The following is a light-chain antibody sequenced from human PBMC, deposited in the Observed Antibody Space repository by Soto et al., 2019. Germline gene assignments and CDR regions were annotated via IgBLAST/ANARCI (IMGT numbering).Light chain of an antibody. CDR2: SNN. Sequence: VLTHPPSASGTPGQRVTISCSGSSSNIGSNTVNWYQQLPGTAPKLLIYSNNQRPSGVPDRFSGSKSGTSASLAISGLQSEDEADYYCAAWDDSLNGYVFGTGTKVTVL. V-gene: IGLV1-44*01. CDR1: SSNIGSNT. CDR3: AAWDDSLNGYV. J-gene: IGLJ1*01.